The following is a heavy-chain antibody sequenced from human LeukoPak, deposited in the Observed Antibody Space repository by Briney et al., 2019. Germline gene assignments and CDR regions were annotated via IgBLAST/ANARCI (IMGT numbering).Heavy chain of an antibody. CDR1: GFTFSSYW. CDR2: INSDGSST. D-gene: IGHD1-26*01. V-gene: IGHV3-74*01. CDR3: ARESGTEWELLYYFDY. Sequence: PGGSLRLSCAASGFTFSSYWMHWVRQAPGKGLVWVSRINSDGSSTSYADSVKGRFTISRDNAKNTLYLQMNILRAEDTAVYYCARESGTEWELLYYFDYWGQGTLVTVSS. J-gene: IGHJ4*02.